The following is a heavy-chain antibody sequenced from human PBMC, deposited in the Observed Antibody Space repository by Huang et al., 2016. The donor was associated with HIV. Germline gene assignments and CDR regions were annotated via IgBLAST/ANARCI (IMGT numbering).Heavy chain of an antibody. J-gene: IGHJ3*01. CDR3: ARGFGINYNHEAFDV. D-gene: IGHD3-10*01. CDR1: GYTFTNYD. V-gene: IGHV1-8*01. Sequence: QIQLAQPGAEVKKPGASVKVSCKASGYTFTNYDINWVRQASGQGLAWKGWRNPKSGNVGDTKKFQGRVGILGNSSINTSYLEVTSLKSKDTAVYYCARGFGINYNHEAFDVWGQGTMVTVSS. CDR2: RNPKSGNV.